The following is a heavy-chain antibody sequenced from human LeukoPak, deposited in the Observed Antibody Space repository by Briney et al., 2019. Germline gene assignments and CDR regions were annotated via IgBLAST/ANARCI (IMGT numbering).Heavy chain of an antibody. CDR1: GFTFSSYG. CDR3: AKGGGDYGDYDPNYYYYYGMDV. D-gene: IGHD4-17*01. CDR2: IRYDGSNK. Sequence: AGGFLRLSCAASGFTFSSYGMHWVRQAPGKGLEWVAFIRYDGSNKYYADSVKGRFTISRDNSKNTLYLQMNSLRAEDTAVYYCAKGGGDYGDYDPNYYYYYGMDVWGQGTTVTVSS. V-gene: IGHV3-30*02. J-gene: IGHJ6*02.